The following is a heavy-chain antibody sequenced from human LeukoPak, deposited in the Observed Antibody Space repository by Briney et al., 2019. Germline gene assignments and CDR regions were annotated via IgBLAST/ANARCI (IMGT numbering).Heavy chain of an antibody. J-gene: IGHJ4*02. CDR3: ARDPHEGGFDY. CDR1: GGSISSSSYY. D-gene: IGHD1-26*01. Sequence: SETLSLTCTVSGGSISSSSYYWGWIRQPPGKGLEWIGSIYYSGSTYYNPSLKSRVTISVDTSKNQFSLKLSSVTAADTAVYYCARDPHEGGFDYWGQGTLVTVSS. V-gene: IGHV4-39*07. CDR2: IYYSGST.